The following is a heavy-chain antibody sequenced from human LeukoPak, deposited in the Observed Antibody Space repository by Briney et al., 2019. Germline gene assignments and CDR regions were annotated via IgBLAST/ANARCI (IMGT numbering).Heavy chain of an antibody. CDR2: ISYDGSNK. CDR3: ARGRIPYYDFWSGYLDY. J-gene: IGHJ4*02. V-gene: IGHV3-30*01. D-gene: IGHD3-3*01. CDR1: GFTFSSYA. Sequence: PGGALRLCCVASGFTFSSYAMHWVRQAPGKGLEWVAVISYDGSNKYYADAVKGRFTISRDNSKNTLYPQMNSLRAEDTAVYYCARGRIPYYDFWSGYLDYWGQGTLVTVSS.